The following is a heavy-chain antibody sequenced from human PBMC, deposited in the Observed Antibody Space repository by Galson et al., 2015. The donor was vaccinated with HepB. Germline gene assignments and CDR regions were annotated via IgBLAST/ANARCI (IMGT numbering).Heavy chain of an antibody. V-gene: IGHV1-46*01. CDR1: GYTFTSYH. CDR2: INPSGGST. CDR3: ARAFKGRAAPSYYMDV. Sequence: SVKVSCKASGYTFTSYHMHWVRQAPGQGLEWMGIINPSGGSTSYAQKFQGRVTMTRDTSTSTVYMELSSLRSEDTAVYYCARAFKGRAAPSYYMDVWGEGTTVTVSS. D-gene: IGHD3-10*01. J-gene: IGHJ6*03.